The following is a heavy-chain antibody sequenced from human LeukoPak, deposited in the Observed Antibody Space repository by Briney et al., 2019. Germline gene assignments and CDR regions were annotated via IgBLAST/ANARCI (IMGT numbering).Heavy chain of an antibody. Sequence: PGGSLRLSCAASGFTFSSYEMNWVRQAPGKGLEWVSYISSSGDTIYYADSVKGRFTISRDNAKNSLYLQMNSLRAEDTAIYYYARGRGSYCMDYWGQGTLATVSS. V-gene: IGHV3-48*03. CDR2: ISSSGDTI. J-gene: IGHJ4*02. D-gene: IGHD1-26*01. CDR3: ARGRGSYCMDY. CDR1: GFTFSSYE.